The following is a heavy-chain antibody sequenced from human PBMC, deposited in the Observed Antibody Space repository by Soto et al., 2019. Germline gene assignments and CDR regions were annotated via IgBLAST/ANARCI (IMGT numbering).Heavy chain of an antibody. CDR3: ADGASY. CDR2: ISYDGSNK. CDR1: GFTFSSYG. D-gene: IGHD4-17*01. J-gene: IGHJ4*02. Sequence: QVQLVESGGGVVQPGRSLRLSCAASGFTFSSYGMHWVRQAPGKGLERVAVISYDGSNKYYADSVKGRFTISRDNSKNTLYMQMNSLRAEDTALYYCADGASYWGQGTLVTVSS. V-gene: IGHV3-30*03.